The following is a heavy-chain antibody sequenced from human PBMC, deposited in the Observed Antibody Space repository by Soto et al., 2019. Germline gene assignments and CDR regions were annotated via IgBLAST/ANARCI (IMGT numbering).Heavy chain of an antibody. Sequence: QVQLVESGGGVVQPGRSLRLSCAASGFTFSSYGMHCVRQAPGKGLEWVAVISNDGSNKYYAESVKGRFTISRDNSKNTLYLQMNSLRAEDTAVYDCAKDSGSVNWPTPLDYWGQGTLVTVSS. J-gene: IGHJ4*02. CDR1: GFTFSSYG. D-gene: IGHD1-1*01. CDR3: AKDSGSVNWPTPLDY. V-gene: IGHV3-30*18. CDR2: ISNDGSNK.